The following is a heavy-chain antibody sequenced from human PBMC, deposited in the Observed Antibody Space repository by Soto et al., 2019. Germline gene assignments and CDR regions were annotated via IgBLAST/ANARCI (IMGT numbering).Heavy chain of an antibody. V-gene: IGHV3-23*01. CDR3: AKDGTTVNTYLYSGTDV. Sequence: EVQLLESGGGLVQPGGSLRLSCTASGFASGFAFNNYAMSWVRQAPGKGLEWVSGVTGGGDRTYYADSVKGRCTISRDNTKNTLYLQMNSLRAEDTAVYYCAKDGTTVNTYLYSGTDVRGQGTTVTVSS. CDR1: GFAFNNYA. D-gene: IGHD1-7*01. J-gene: IGHJ6*02. CDR2: VTGGGDRT.